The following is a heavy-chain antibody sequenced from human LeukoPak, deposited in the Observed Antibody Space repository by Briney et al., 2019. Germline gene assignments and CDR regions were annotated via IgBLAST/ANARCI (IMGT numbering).Heavy chain of an antibody. CDR1: GGSISSSSYY. D-gene: IGHD6-19*01. V-gene: IGHV4-39*07. Sequence: SETLSLTCTVSGGSISSSSYYWGWIRQPPGKGLEWIGSIYYSGSTYYNPSLKSRVTISVDTSKNQFSLKLSSVTAADTAVYYCARAPGMAVAGRRTRIYYFDYWGQGTLVTVSS. J-gene: IGHJ4*02. CDR2: IYYSGST. CDR3: ARAPGMAVAGRRTRIYYFDY.